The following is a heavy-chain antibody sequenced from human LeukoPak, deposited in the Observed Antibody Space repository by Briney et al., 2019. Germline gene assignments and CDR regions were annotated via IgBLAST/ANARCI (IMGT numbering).Heavy chain of an antibody. CDR2: IKDDGSEK. CDR3: ASGGWYSGY. V-gene: IGHV3-7*01. D-gene: IGHD6-19*01. Sequence: GGSLRLSCAASGFTFSSYWMSWARQAPGEGLEWVAKIKDDGSEKYYVDSVKGRFTISRDNAKNSLYLQMNSLRAEDTAVYYCASGGWYSGYWCQGTLVTVSS. J-gene: IGHJ4*02. CDR1: GFTFSSYW.